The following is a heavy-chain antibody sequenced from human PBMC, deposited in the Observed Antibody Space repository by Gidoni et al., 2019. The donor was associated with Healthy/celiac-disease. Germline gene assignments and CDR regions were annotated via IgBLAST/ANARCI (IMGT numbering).Heavy chain of an antibody. Sequence: EVQLVESGGGLVQPGGSLRLSCAASGFTFSSYDLHWVRQATGKGLEWVSAIGTAGDTYYPGSVKGRFTISRENAKNSLYLQMNSLRAGDTAVYYCARAIVGATPAGGDYYYGMDVWGQGTTVTVSS. J-gene: IGHJ6*02. CDR1: GFTFSSYD. CDR2: IGTAGDT. CDR3: ARAIVGATPAGGDYYYGMDV. D-gene: IGHD1-26*01. V-gene: IGHV3-13*01.